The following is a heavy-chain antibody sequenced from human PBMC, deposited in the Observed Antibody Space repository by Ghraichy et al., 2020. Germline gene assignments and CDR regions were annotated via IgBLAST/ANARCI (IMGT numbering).Heavy chain of an antibody. CDR1: GFTLSNYW. V-gene: IGHV3-74*01. J-gene: IGHJ4*02. D-gene: IGHD2-15*01. CDR3: AREYCRGGRCYFGTGGSHFSY. Sequence: LSLTCAASGFTLSNYWMHWVRLVPGRGLVWVSRIKSAGGTPSYTASVKGRFTISRDNAKNTLYLQMNSLRAEDTAVYYCAREYCRGGRCYFGTGGSHFSYWGQGTLVTVPS. CDR2: IKSAGGTP.